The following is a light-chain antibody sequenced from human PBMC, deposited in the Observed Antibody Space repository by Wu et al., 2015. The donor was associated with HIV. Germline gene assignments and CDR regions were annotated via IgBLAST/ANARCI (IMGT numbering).Light chain of an antibody. Sequence: EIVLTQSLDTLSLSPGERATLSCRASQSVINSYVAWYQQKPGQAPRLLISGASSRATGIPDRFSGSGSGTDFTLTISRLEPEDFAVYYCQHYSSSRWTFGQGTKVEIK. CDR2: GAS. CDR3: QHYSSSRWT. V-gene: IGKV3-20*01. J-gene: IGKJ1*01. CDR1: QSVINSY.